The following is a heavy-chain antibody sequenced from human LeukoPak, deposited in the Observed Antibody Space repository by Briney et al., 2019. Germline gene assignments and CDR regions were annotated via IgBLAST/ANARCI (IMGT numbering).Heavy chain of an antibody. CDR2: INPSGGST. V-gene: IGHV1-46*01. CDR1: GYTFTSYY. D-gene: IGHD3-22*01. J-gene: IGHJ3*02. Sequence: GASVKVSCKASGYTFTSYYMHWVRQAPGQGLEWMGIINPSGGSTSYAQKFQGRVTMTRDTPTSTVYMELSSLRSEDTAVYYCARGHYYDSSGYSDGPGAFDIWGQGTMVTVSS. CDR3: ARGHYYDSSGYSDGPGAFDI.